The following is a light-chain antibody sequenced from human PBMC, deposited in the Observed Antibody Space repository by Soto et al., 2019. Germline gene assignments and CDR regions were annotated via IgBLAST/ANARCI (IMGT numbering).Light chain of an antibody. J-gene: IGLJ2*01. CDR2: EVS. CDR3: SFSTSAIL. Sequence: QSALTQPDSVSASSGQSVTLSCTGTSSDIGAYNYVSWYVQHPGRAPNLLIYEVSHRSSGVSDRFAGSKSANTASLTIFGLQPEDEGTYYCSFSTSAILFGGGTKLTVL. CDR1: SSDIGAYNY. V-gene: IGLV2-14*01.